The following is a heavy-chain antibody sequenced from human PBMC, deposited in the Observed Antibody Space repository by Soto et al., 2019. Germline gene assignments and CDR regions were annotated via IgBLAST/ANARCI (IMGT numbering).Heavy chain of an antibody. CDR1: GFAFSSYA. CDR3: AKDPDYDILTQRFDP. D-gene: IGHD3-9*01. V-gene: IGHV3-23*01. J-gene: IGHJ5*02. CDR2: ISGSGGST. Sequence: GGSLRLSCAASGFAFSSYAMSWVRQAPGKGLEWVSAISGSGGSTYYADSVKGRFTISRDNSKNTLYLQMNSLRAEDTALFYCAKDPDYDILTQRFDPWGQGTLVTVS.